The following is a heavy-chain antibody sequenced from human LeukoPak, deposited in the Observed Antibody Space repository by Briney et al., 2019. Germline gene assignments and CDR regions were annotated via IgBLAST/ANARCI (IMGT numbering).Heavy chain of an antibody. Sequence: GSLRLSCAASGFTFSSYSMNWVRQAPGKGLEWVSSISSSSSYIYYADSVKGRFTISRDNAKNSLYLQMNSLRAEDTAVYYCAREANVLRFLEWLHEDYYFDYWGQGTLVTVSS. J-gene: IGHJ4*02. CDR3: AREANVLRFLEWLHEDYYFDY. D-gene: IGHD3-3*01. CDR2: ISSSSSYI. V-gene: IGHV3-21*01. CDR1: GFTFSSYS.